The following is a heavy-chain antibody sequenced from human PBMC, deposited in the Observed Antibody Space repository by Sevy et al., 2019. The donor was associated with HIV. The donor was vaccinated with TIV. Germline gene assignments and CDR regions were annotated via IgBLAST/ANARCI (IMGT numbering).Heavy chain of an antibody. CDR2: ISYEGTET. CDR1: GFAFSTHA. CDR3: ARDGGYSIKWYPLY. J-gene: IGHJ4*01. Sequence: GGSLRLSCAASGFAFSTHAMHWVRQAPGKGLEWVAVISYEGTETFYAASVEGRFTISRDNSKNMLSLQINSLKPEDTAVYYCARDGGYSIKWYPLYWGLGTLVTVSS. D-gene: IGHD1-26*01. V-gene: IGHV3-30-3*01.